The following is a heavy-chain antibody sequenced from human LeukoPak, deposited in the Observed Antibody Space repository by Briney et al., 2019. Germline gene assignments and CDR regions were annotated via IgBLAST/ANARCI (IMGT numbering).Heavy chain of an antibody. D-gene: IGHD6-6*01. J-gene: IGHJ4*02. CDR2: IYYSGST. Sequence: SETLSLTCTVSGGSISSGDYYWSWIRQPPGKGLEWIGYIYYSGSTYYNPSLKGRVTISVDTSKNQFSLKLSSVTAADTAVYYCAGYEYSSTNFDYWGQGTLVTVSS. V-gene: IGHV4-30-4*08. CDR3: AGYEYSSTNFDY. CDR1: GGSISSGDYY.